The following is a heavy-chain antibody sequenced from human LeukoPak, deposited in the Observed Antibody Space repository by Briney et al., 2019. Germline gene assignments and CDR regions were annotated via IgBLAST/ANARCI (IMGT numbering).Heavy chain of an antibody. D-gene: IGHD3-10*01. CDR1: GGSISSGGYY. CDR2: IYYSGST. V-gene: IGHV4-31*03. CDR3: ARDRITGEVIGDAY. J-gene: IGHJ4*02. Sequence: SQTLSLTCTVSGGSISSGGYYWSWIRQHPGKGLEWIGYIYYSGSTYYNPSLKSRVTISVDTSKNQFSLKLSSVTAADTAVYYCARDRITGEVIGDAYWGQGTLVTVSS.